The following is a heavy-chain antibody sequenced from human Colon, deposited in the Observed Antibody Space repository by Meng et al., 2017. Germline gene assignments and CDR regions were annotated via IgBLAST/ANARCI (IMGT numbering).Heavy chain of an antibody. CDR2: INTNTGNP. CDR1: GYTFTSYA. Sequence: ASVKVSCKASGYTFTSYAMTWVRQAPGQGLEWMGWINTNTGNPTYAQGFTGRFVFSLDTSVSTAYLKISSLKAEDTAVYYCARGEWYYDSSGYSIYWGQGTLVTVSS. J-gene: IGHJ4*02. V-gene: IGHV7-4-1*02. CDR3: ARGEWYYDSSGYSIY. D-gene: IGHD3-22*01.